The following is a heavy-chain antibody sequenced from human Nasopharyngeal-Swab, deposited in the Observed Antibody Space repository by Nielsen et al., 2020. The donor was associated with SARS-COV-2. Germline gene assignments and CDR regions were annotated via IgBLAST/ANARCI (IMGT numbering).Heavy chain of an antibody. J-gene: IGHJ5*02. CDR3: ARRVYGSGEECDP. CDR2: IDPSDSYT. Sequence: ARQMPGKGLEWMGRIDPSDSYTNYSPSFQGHVTISADKSISTAYLQWSSLKASDTAMYYCARRVYGSGEECDPWGQGTLVTVSS. D-gene: IGHD3-10*01. V-gene: IGHV5-10-1*01.